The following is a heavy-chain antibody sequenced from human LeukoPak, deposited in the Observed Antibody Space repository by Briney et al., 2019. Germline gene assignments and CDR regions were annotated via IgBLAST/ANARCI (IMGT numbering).Heavy chain of an antibody. V-gene: IGHV1-3*03. CDR2: INAGNGNT. D-gene: IGHD1-26*01. CDR3: AREGAYIGGSYPFDY. CDR1: GYTFSSYA. Sequence: ASVKVSCKASGYTFSSYAMHWVRQAPGQRLEWMGWINAGNGNTKLSHEFQGRVTITRDTSASTAYMELNSLRSEDMAAYYCAREGAYIGGSYPFDYWGQGTLVTVSS. J-gene: IGHJ4*02.